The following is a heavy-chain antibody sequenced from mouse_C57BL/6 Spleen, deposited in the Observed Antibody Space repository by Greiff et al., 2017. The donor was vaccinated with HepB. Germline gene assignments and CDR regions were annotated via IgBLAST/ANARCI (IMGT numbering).Heavy chain of an antibody. J-gene: IGHJ4*01. V-gene: IGHV5-4*01. D-gene: IGHD1-1*01. CDR3: ARDETTGAMDY. CDR2: ISDGGSYT. Sequence: EVMLVESGGGLVKPGGSLKLSCAASGFTFSSYAMSWVRQTPEKRLEWVATISDGGSYTYYPDNVKGRFTISRDNAKNNLYLQMSHLKSEDTAMYYCARDETTGAMDYWGQGTSVTVSS. CDR1: GFTFSSYA.